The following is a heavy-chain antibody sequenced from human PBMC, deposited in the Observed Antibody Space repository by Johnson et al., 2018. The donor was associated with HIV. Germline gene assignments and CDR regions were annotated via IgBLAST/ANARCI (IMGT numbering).Heavy chain of an antibody. CDR1: GFTFSSYV. Sequence: QVQLVESGGGVVQPGRSLRLSCAASGFTFSSYVMHWVRQAPGKGLEWVALISYDGSNKYYADSVKGRFPIYRDNSKNTLYLQRNSLRAEDTAVFYGGRELVVDDDALDIWGQGTMVTVSS. D-gene: IGHD3-22*01. CDR2: ISYDGSNK. CDR3: GRELVVDDDALDI. J-gene: IGHJ3*02. V-gene: IGHV3-30*04.